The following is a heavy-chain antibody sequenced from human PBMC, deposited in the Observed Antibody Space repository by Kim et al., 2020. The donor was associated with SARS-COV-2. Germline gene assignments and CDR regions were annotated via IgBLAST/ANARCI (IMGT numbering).Heavy chain of an antibody. CDR3: AKDRAMVTSGWFDP. J-gene: IGHJ5*02. D-gene: IGHD5-18*01. V-gene: IGHV3-30*18. CDR1: GFTFSSYG. Sequence: GGSLRLSCAASGFTFSSYGMHWVRQAPGKGLEWVAVISYDGSNKYYADSVKGRFTISRDNSKNTLYLQMNSLRAEDTAVYYCAKDRAMVTSGWFDPWGQGTLVTVSS. CDR2: ISYDGSNK.